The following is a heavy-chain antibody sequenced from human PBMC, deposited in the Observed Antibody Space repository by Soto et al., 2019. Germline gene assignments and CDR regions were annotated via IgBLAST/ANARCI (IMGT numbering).Heavy chain of an antibody. CDR3: AKDRKGSYCSGGTCYSFDY. D-gene: IGHD2-15*01. Sequence: EVQLLESGGGLVQPGGSLRLSCAASGFTLGTYVMTWVRQAPGKGLEWVSAISGSGGSTNYADPVKGRFTISRDNTKHTLYLQMNSLRVEDTAVYYCAKDRKGSYCSGGTCYSFDYWGQGTLVTVPS. CDR1: GFTLGTYV. J-gene: IGHJ4*02. CDR2: ISGSGGST. V-gene: IGHV3-23*01.